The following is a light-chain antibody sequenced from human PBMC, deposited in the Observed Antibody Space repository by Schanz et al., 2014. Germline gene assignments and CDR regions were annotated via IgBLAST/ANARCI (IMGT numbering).Light chain of an antibody. V-gene: IGLV6-57*03. CDR2: EDN. J-gene: IGLJ3*02. CDR3: QSYESGNWV. Sequence: NFMLTQPHSVSESPGKTVNISCTRSSGSLASNYVQWYQQRPGSAPIILIYEDNRRPSGVPDRFSGSIDSSSKSASLTISGLKTEDEADYYCQSYESGNWVFGGGTKLTVL. CDR1: SGSLASNY.